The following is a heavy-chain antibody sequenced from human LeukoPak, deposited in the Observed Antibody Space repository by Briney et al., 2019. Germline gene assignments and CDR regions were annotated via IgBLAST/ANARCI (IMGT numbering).Heavy chain of an antibody. V-gene: IGHV3-23*01. CDR2: INSRSTT. Sequence: GGSLRLSCAASGFTFNNYAISWVRQAPGKGLEWVSAINSRSTTFYADSVKGRFTISRDNSKSTLYLQLNSLRAADTAVYYCAREIVVRGVFITLDYWGQGALVTVSS. CDR1: GFTFNNYA. D-gene: IGHD3-10*01. CDR3: AREIVVRGVFITLDY. J-gene: IGHJ4*02.